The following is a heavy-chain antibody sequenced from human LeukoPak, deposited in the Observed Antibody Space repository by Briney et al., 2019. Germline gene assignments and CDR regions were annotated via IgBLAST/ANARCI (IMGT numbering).Heavy chain of an antibody. CDR3: TRASTWTHWYFDL. V-gene: IGHV3-43*02. CDR2: ISGYGVNT. D-gene: IGHD1-26*01. Sequence: GGSLRLSCAASGFTFNDYAMHWVRQTPGKGLEWVSLISGYGVNTYYADSVKGRFAVSRDNSKDSLYLQMNSLRAEDTAFYYCTRASTWTHWYFDLWGRGTLVTVSS. J-gene: IGHJ2*01. CDR1: GFTFNDYA.